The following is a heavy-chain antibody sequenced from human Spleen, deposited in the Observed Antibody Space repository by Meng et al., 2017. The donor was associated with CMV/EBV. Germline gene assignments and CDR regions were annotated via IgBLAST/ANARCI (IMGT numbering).Heavy chain of an antibody. V-gene: IGHV3-53*01. J-gene: IGHJ6*02. Sequence: GESLKISCAASGFTVSNNYMTWVRQAPGKGLEWVSVFYTGGRTNYADSVKGRFTISRDNLKNRLYLQMDSLTFEDTAVYFCARGPLSPHYYTGRGGSLDVWGQGTTVTVSS. CDR2: FYTGGRT. CDR3: ARGPLSPHYYTGRGGSLDV. CDR1: GFTVSNNY. D-gene: IGHD2-8*02.